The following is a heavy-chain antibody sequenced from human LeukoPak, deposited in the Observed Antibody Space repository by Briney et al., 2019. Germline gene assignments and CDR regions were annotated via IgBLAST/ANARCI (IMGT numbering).Heavy chain of an antibody. V-gene: IGHV3-7*03. J-gene: IGHJ6*02. CDR2: INHNGNVN. CDR3: ARGGGLDV. CDR1: GFTFSSYW. D-gene: IGHD3-16*01. Sequence: SLRLSCAASGFTFSSYWMNWARQAPGKGLEWVASINHNGNVNYYVDSVKGRFTISRDNAKNSLYLQMSNSRAEDTAVYFCARGGGLDVWGQGATVTVSS.